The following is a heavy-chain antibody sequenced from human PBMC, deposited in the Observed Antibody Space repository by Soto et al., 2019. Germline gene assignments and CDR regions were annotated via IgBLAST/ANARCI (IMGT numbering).Heavy chain of an antibody. Sequence: QVQLVESGGGVVQPGRSLRLSCAASGFTFSSYAMHWVRQAPGKGLEWVAVISYDGSNKYYADSVKGRFTISRDNSKNTLYLQMNSLRAEDTAVYYCARTRDSSGYYGCFDYWGQGTLVTVSS. CDR2: ISYDGSNK. J-gene: IGHJ4*02. CDR3: ARTRDSSGYYGCFDY. CDR1: GFTFSSYA. V-gene: IGHV3-30-3*01. D-gene: IGHD3-22*01.